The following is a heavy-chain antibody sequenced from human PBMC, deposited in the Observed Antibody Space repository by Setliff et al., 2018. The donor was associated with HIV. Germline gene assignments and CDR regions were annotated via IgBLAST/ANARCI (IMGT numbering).Heavy chain of an antibody. J-gene: IGHJ4*02. V-gene: IGHV3-33*01. CDR3: ARDPPGSGFHLDY. D-gene: IGHD5-12*01. CDR1: GFTFSYYG. Sequence: GGSLRLSCAASGFTFSYYGMHWVRQAPGKGLEWVAVMYSNGINKYYAESVKGRFTVSRDNSKNTLYLQMDSLRVEDTAVYYCARDPPGSGFHLDYWGQGTPVTVSS. CDR2: MYSNGINK.